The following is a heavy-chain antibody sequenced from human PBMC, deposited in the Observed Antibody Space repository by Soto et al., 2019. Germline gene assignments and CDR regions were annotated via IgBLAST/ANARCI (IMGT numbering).Heavy chain of an antibody. CDR3: ARDKITGLFDS. CDR1: GGSFSGYY. Sequence: QVQLQQWGAGLLKPSETLSLTCAVYGGSFSGYYWTWIRQPPGTGLEWIGEINHSGSTNYNPSLKSRVTISVDTSKTQFSLKLTSVTAADTAVYYCARDKITGLFDSGAREPWSPSPQ. D-gene: IGHD2-8*02. J-gene: IGHJ4*02. CDR2: INHSGST. V-gene: IGHV4-34*01.